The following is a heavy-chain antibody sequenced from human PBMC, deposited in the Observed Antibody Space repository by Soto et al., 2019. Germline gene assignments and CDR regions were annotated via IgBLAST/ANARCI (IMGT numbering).Heavy chain of an antibody. Sequence: ESGGGLAQPGGSLRLSCAASGFTFNTYSMNWVRQAPGKGLEWISYINVYSSTIHYADSVKGRFTISRDNAKSSLYLQMNSLRDEDTAVYYCARGDVKDYWGQGTLVTVSS. D-gene: IGHD2-21*02. J-gene: IGHJ4*02. V-gene: IGHV3-48*02. CDR1: GFTFNTYS. CDR2: INVYSSTI. CDR3: ARGDVKDY.